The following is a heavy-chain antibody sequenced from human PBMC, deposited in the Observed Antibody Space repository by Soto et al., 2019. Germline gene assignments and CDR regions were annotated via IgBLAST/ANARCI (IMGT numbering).Heavy chain of an antibody. J-gene: IGHJ4*02. Sequence: SETLSLTCTVSAASFSRYYWTWIRQPPGKGLEWIGYIYFNGNTKYNPSLEGRLTISIDTSKKEFSLKLTSVTAADAAVYYCASVTFGGIVLAHWGQGTLVTVSS. CDR2: IYFNGNT. CDR3: ASVTFGGIVLAH. D-gene: IGHD3-16*01. V-gene: IGHV4-59*01. CDR1: AASFSRYY.